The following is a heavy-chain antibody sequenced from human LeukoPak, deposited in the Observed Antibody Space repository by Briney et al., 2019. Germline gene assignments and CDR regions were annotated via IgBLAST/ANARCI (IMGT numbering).Heavy chain of an antibody. D-gene: IGHD3-10*01. CDR1: GFLFSNHG. V-gene: IGHV3-74*01. Sequence: GGSLRLSCAASGFLFSNHGIHWVRHPPGKGRVWVSLLNSYGTSTIYRHAVMGRFTTTRDNSKNMVYLQMNSLSVDDTAVYFCARDLAPEYGSGSYFNGYEFWGQGTLVTVSS. CDR2: LNSYGTST. J-gene: IGHJ4*02. CDR3: ARDLAPEYGSGSYFNGYEF.